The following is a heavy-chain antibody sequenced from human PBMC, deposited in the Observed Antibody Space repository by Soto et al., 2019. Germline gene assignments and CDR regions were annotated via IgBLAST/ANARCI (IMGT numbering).Heavy chain of an antibody. CDR3: ARASLRYFDWLSLAYDY. D-gene: IGHD3-9*01. V-gene: IGHV1-69*13. J-gene: IGHJ4*02. Sequence: SVKVSCKASGGTFTSYAISWVRQAPGQGLEWMGGIIPIFGTANYAQKFQGRVTITADESTSTAYMELSSLRSEDTAVYYCARASLRYFDWLSLAYDYWGQGTLVTVSS. CDR1: GGTFTSYA. CDR2: IIPIFGTA.